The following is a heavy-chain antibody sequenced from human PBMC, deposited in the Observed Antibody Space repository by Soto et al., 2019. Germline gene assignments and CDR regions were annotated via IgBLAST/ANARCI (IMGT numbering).Heavy chain of an antibody. D-gene: IGHD5-18*01. CDR2: IYWDDDK. J-gene: IGHJ4*02. CDR3: AHRGYMYGNWDHGYFDY. Sequence: ITLKESGPMRVRPTQTLALTCTFSGFSLTTSGVGVGWIRKTPGKALEWLAVIYWDDDKRYSPSLKSRLTITKDTSKNQVVLTMADMDPVDTATYFCAHRGYMYGNWDHGYFDYWGQGTLVTVSS. CDR1: GFSLTTSGVG. V-gene: IGHV2-5*02.